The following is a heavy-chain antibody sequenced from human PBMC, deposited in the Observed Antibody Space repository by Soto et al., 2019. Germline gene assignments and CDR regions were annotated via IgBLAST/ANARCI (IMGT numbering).Heavy chain of an antibody. D-gene: IGHD3-3*01. CDR2: ISSSSSYI. CDR1: GFTFSSYS. V-gene: IGHV3-21*01. CDR3: ARAGSPYYDFWSGDFRIENWFDP. J-gene: IGHJ5*02. Sequence: PGGSLGLSCAASGFTFSSYSMKWVRQAPGKGLEWVSSISSSSSYIYYADSVKGRFTISRDNAKNSLYLQMNSLRAEDTAVYYCARAGSPYYDFWSGDFRIENWFDPWGQGTLVSVSS.